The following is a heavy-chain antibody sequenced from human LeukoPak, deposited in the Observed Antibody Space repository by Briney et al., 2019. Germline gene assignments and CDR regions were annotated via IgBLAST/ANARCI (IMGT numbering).Heavy chain of an antibody. J-gene: IGHJ4*02. V-gene: IGHV3-30*18. Sequence: GGSLRLSCAASGFTFSSYGMHWVRQAPGKGLEWVAVISYDGSNKYYADSVKGRFTISRDNSKNTLYLQMNSLRAEDTAVYYCAKDLFSDGDYARGGLYFDYWGQGTLVTVSP. D-gene: IGHD4-17*01. CDR2: ISYDGSNK. CDR3: AKDLFSDGDYARGGLYFDY. CDR1: GFTFSSYG.